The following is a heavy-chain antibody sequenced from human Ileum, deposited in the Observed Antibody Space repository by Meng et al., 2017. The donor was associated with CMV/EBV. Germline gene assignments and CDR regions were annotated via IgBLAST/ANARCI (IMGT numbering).Heavy chain of an antibody. CDR2: INNDGSGT. J-gene: IGHJ6*02. CDR3: ARARTTYYYYGMDV. Sequence: GESLKISCAASGFTFSSYWMHWVRQAPGKGLVWVSRINNDGSGTDYADSVKGRFTISRDNAKNSLYLQMNSLRAEDTAVYYCARARTTYYYYGMDVWGQGTTVTVSS. CDR1: GFTFSSYW. D-gene: IGHD1-7*01. V-gene: IGHV3-74*01.